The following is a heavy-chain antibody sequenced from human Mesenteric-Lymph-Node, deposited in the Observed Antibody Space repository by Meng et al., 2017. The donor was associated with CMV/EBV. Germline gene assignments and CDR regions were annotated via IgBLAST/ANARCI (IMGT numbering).Heavy chain of an antibody. J-gene: IGHJ4*02. V-gene: IGHV3-23*01. CDR3: AKEGLMYCFDY. CDR2: ISGSGGST. Sequence: GESLKISCVASGNPISSHAMIWVRQGPGKGLEWVSAISGSGGSTYYADSVKGRFTISGDNSKNTLYLQMNSLRAEDTAVYYCAKEGLMYCFDYWGQGTLVTVSS. D-gene: IGHD3/OR15-3a*01. CDR1: GNPISSHA.